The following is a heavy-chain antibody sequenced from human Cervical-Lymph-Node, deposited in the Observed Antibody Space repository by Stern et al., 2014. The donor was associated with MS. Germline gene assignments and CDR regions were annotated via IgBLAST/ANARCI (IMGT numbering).Heavy chain of an antibody. J-gene: IGHJ5*02. CDR3: ARGLLWFGELKVNGFDP. V-gene: IGHV4-39*01. Sequence: QVQLGQSGPGLVKPSETLSLTCAVSGGSISSSDYYWGWIRQPPGKGLEWIGRIHESGSTFYNPSLKSRVTISSDTSKNQFSLMLSSVTAADTAMYYCARGLLWFGELKVNGFDPWGQGTLVTVSS. D-gene: IGHD3-10*01. CDR1: GGSISSSDYY. CDR2: IHESGST.